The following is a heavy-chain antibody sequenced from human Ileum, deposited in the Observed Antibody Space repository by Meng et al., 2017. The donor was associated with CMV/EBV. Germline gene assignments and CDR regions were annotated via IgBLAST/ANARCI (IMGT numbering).Heavy chain of an antibody. D-gene: IGHD7-27*01. CDR2: ISLGNGQT. V-gene: IGHV1-18*04. CDR3: ARDVWGFDY. J-gene: IGHJ4*02. Sequence: QVHLLQSGAAVXXXXXPXKISCKTSGYTFTDHNIGWVRQAPGQGLEWVGWISLGNGQTVYGHKVQGRVTVTTDTSTSTAYMELRSLRSDDTAMYYCARDVWGFDYWGQGTLVTVSS. CDR1: GYTFTDHN.